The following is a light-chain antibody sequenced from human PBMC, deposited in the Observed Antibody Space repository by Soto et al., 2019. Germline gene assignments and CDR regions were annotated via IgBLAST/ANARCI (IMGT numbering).Light chain of an antibody. CDR1: SSDIGGYDY. Sequence: QSALTQPASVSGSPGQSITLSCTGTSSDIGGYDYVSWYQRHPGKAPKLIIYDVNNRPSGVSNRFSGSKSGNTASLTISGLQAEDEADYYCTSDESDSPHVVFGGGTKRTV. V-gene: IGLV2-14*01. J-gene: IGLJ2*01. CDR2: DVN. CDR3: TSDESDSPHVV.